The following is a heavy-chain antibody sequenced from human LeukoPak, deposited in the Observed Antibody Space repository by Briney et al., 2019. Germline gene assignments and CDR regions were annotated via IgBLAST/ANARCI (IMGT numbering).Heavy chain of an antibody. CDR3: ATEYYFDSSVTALAY. J-gene: IGHJ4*02. D-gene: IGHD3-22*01. V-gene: IGHV1-2*02. CDR2: INPNSGDT. CDR1: GYTFSGYY. Sequence: ASVRVSSKASGYTFSGYYMHWVRQAPGQGLEWMGGINPNSGDTNYAQKFQGRVTMTRHTSISTAYMELSRLRSDDTAVYYCATEYYFDSSVTALAYWGQGTLVTVSS.